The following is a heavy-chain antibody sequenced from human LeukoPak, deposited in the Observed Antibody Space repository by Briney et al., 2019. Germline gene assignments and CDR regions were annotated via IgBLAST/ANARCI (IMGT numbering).Heavy chain of an antibody. Sequence: ASVKVPCKASGYTFTTYAIHWVRQAPGQRLEWMGWINGGNGNTKYSQKLQGRVTTTRDTSASTAYMELRSLRSEDTAVFYCARGPPRLNWFDPWGQGTLVTVSS. J-gene: IGHJ5*02. CDR1: GYTFTTYA. V-gene: IGHV1-3*01. D-gene: IGHD6-25*01. CDR2: INGGNGNT. CDR3: ARGPPRLNWFDP.